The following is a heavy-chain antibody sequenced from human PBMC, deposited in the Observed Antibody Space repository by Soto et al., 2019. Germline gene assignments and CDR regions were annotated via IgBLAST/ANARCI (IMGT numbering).Heavy chain of an antibody. D-gene: IGHD5-12*01. CDR1: GFTLSRHT. CDR2: IGSRTSDI. V-gene: IGHV3-21*01. J-gene: IGHJ3*02. CDR3: VRGYNDSSGYPNTFDM. Sequence: PGGSLRLSCAASGFTLSRHTMNWVRHAPGKGLEWVSFIGSRTSDIYYADSVKGRFTISRDNAKNSLYLDLTRLRADDTAVYFCVRGYNDSSGYPNTFDMWGRGTMVTVSS.